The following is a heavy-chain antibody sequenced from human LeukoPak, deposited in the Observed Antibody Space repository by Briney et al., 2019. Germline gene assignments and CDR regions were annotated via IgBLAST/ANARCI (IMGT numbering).Heavy chain of an antibody. V-gene: IGHV4-34*01. CDR3: ARARGKGKHNWFDP. CDR2: INHSGST. Sequence: PSETLSLTCAVYGGSFSGYYWSWIRQPPGKGLEWIGEINHSGSTNYNPSLKSRVTISVDTSKNQFSLKLSSVTAADTAVDYCARARGKGKHNWFDPWGQGTLVTVSS. CDR1: GGSFSGYY. J-gene: IGHJ5*02.